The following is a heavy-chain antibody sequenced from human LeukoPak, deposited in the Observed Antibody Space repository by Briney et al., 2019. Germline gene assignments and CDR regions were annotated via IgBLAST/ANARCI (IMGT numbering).Heavy chain of an antibody. J-gene: IGHJ5*02. CDR1: GFTVSSNY. V-gene: IGHV3-53*01. CDR2: IYSGGST. Sequence: GGSLRLYCAASGFTVSSNYMRWVRQAPGKGLEWVSVIYSGGSTYYADSVKGRFTISRDNSKNTLYLQINSLRAEDTAVYYCAKDISSWYWFDPWGQGTLVTVSS. CDR3: AKDISSWYWFDP. D-gene: IGHD6-13*01.